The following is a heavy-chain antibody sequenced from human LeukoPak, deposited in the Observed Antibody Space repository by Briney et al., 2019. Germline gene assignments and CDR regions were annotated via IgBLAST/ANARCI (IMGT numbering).Heavy chain of an antibody. Sequence: PGGSLRLSCAASGFSFSNYVMQWVRQVPGKGLEWVAVISYDGSNKYYADSVKGRFTISRDNSKNTLYLQMNSLRAEDTAVYYCARDEIWGQGTLVTVSS. CDR2: ISYDGSNK. J-gene: IGHJ4*02. V-gene: IGHV3-30*03. CDR1: GFSFSNYV. CDR3: ARDEI.